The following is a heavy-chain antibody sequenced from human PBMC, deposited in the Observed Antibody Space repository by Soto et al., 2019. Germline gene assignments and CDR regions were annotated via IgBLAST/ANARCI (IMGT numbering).Heavy chain of an antibody. Sequence: PGESLKSSGKGSGYSFTSYCISWVLQMPGKGLEWMGRIDPSDSYTNYSPSFQGHVTISADKSISTAYLQWSSLKASDTAMYYCARLNSDYYYGMDVWGQGTTVTVSS. CDR3: ARLNSDYYYGMDV. D-gene: IGHD1-1*01. V-gene: IGHV5-10-1*01. CDR2: IDPSDSYT. J-gene: IGHJ6*02. CDR1: GYSFTSYC.